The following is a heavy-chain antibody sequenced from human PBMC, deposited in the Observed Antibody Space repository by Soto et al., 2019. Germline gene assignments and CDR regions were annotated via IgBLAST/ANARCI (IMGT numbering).Heavy chain of an antibody. Sequence: GGSLRLSCAASGFTFSSYGMHWVRQAPGKGLEWVAVISYDGSNKYYADSVKGRFTISRDNSKNTLYLQMNSLRAEDTAVYYCARIIRGYSGYDLPYYYYGMDVWGQGTTVTVSS. V-gene: IGHV3-30*03. CDR1: GFTFSSYG. CDR2: ISYDGSNK. J-gene: IGHJ6*02. CDR3: ARIIRGYSGYDLPYYYYGMDV. D-gene: IGHD5-12*01.